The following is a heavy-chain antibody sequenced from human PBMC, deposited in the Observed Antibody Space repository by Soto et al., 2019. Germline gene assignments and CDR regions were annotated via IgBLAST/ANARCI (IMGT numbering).Heavy chain of an antibody. D-gene: IGHD5-12*01. CDR3: AKDFGHSGYDLRLGYFDY. Sequence: GGSLRLSCAASGFTFSSYAMSWVRQAPGKGLEWVSAISGSGGSTYYADSVKGRFTISRDNSKNTLYLQMNSLRAEDTAVYYCAKDFGHSGYDLRLGYFDYWGQGTLVTVSS. V-gene: IGHV3-23*01. CDR2: ISGSGGST. CDR1: GFTFSSYA. J-gene: IGHJ4*02.